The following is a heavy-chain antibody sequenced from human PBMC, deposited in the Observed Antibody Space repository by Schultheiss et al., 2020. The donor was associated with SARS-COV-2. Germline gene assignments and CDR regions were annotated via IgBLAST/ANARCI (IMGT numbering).Heavy chain of an antibody. D-gene: IGHD3-10*01. Sequence: ASVKVSCKASGYTFTSYYMHWVRQAPGQGLEWMGIINPSGGSTSYAQKFQGRVTITADESTSTAYMELSSLRSEDTAVYYCARQGVGTRPVRYFDYWGQGTLVTVSS. CDR1: GYTFTSYY. CDR2: INPSGGST. CDR3: ARQGVGTRPVRYFDY. J-gene: IGHJ4*02. V-gene: IGHV1-46*01.